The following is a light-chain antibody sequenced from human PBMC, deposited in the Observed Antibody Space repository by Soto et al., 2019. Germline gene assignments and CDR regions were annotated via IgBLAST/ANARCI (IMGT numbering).Light chain of an antibody. CDR1: QSISSY. CDR3: QQSYSTPPT. Sequence: DIQMTQSPSSLSASVGDRVTITCRASQSISSYLNWYQQKPGKAPKLLIYAASSLQSGVPSRFSGSESRTDFTPTITSLQPEDFATYYCQQSYSTPPTFGQGTKLEIK. CDR2: AAS. V-gene: IGKV1-39*01. J-gene: IGKJ2*01.